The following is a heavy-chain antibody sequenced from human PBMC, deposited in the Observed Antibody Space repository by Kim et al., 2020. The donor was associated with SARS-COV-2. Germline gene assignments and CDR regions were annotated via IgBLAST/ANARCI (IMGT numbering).Heavy chain of an antibody. Sequence: SETLSLTCTVSGGSISSGGYFWNWIRQHPGKGLEWIGYISYSGNSYYNPSLNSRVTISGDTSENHFSLNLSSVTAADTAVYLCARGAGSSSGYYYYYMDVWGKGATVTVSS. D-gene: IGHD1-26*01. CDR3: ARGAGSSSGYYYYYMDV. J-gene: IGHJ6*03. CDR1: GGSISSGGYF. CDR2: ISYSGNS. V-gene: IGHV4-31*03.